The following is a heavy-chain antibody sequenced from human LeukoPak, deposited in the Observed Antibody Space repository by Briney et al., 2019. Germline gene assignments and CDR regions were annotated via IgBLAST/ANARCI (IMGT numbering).Heavy chain of an antibody. J-gene: IGHJ5*01. V-gene: IGHV3-11*01. CDR1: GFTFSDSY. D-gene: IGHD1-1*01. Sequence: GGSLRLSCAASGFTFSDSYMSWIRQAPGEGLDWLACISSSGHTIYYAESVRGRFTISRDNAKNSLYLQLNSLRPEDTAVYYCAQTGRNNYLDSWGQGTLVTVSS. CDR3: AQTGRNNYLDS. CDR2: ISSSGHTI.